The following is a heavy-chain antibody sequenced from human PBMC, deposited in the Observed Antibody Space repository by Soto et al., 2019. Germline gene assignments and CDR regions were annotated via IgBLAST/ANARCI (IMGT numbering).Heavy chain of an antibody. J-gene: IGHJ3*02. V-gene: IGHV6-1*01. CDR1: GDSVSSNSAA. D-gene: IGHD2-2*01. CDR2: TYYRSKWYN. Sequence: SQTLSLTCAISGDSVSSNSAAWNWIRQSPSRGLEWLGRTYYRSKWYNDYAVSVKSRITINPDTSKNQFSLQLNSVTPEDTAVYYCARGAYCSSTSFYWSAFDIWGQGTMVTVSS. CDR3: ARGAYCSSTSFYWSAFDI.